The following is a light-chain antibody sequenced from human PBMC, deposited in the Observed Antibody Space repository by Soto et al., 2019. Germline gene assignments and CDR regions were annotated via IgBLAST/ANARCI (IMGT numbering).Light chain of an antibody. CDR2: DVS. V-gene: IGLV2-14*01. J-gene: IGLJ2*01. CDR1: SSDVGGYNY. Sequence: QSVLTQPASVSGSPGQSITISCTGTSSDVGGYNYVSWYQQHPGKAPKLMIYDVSHRPSGVSSRFSGSKSGNTASLTISGLQAEDEAGYYCSSYTSSSTVVFGGGTKLTVL. CDR3: SSYTSSSTVV.